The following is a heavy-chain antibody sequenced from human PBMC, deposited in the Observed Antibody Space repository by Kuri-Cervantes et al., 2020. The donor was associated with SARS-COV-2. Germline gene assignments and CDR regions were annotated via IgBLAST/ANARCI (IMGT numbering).Heavy chain of an antibody. Sequence: ASVKVSCKASGYTFTSYYMHWVRQAPGQGLEWMGRINPSGGSTSYAQKFQGSVTMTRDTYSNTVHMVLSSRRSEDTAGYYCGREEAEGCSGGGCNQNCFDPWGQGTLVTVSS. CDR1: GYTFTSYY. D-gene: IGHD2-15*01. CDR2: INPSGGST. V-gene: IGHV1-46*03. CDR3: GREEAEGCSGGGCNQNCFDP. J-gene: IGHJ5*02.